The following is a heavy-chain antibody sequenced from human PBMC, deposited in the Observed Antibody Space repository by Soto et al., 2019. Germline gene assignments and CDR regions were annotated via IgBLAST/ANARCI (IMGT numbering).Heavy chain of an antibody. CDR1: GFTFSSYS. V-gene: IGHV3-48*02. D-gene: IGHD6-19*01. CDR3: ARSRSSGWYGYYYGMDG. CDR2: ISSSSSTI. J-gene: IGHJ6*02. Sequence: EVQLVESGGGLVQPGGSLRLSCAASGFTFSSYSMNWVRQAPGKGLEWVSYISSSSSTIYYADSVKGRFTISRDNAKNSLYLQMNSLRDEDTAVYYCARSRSSGWYGYYYGMDGWGQGTTVTVSS.